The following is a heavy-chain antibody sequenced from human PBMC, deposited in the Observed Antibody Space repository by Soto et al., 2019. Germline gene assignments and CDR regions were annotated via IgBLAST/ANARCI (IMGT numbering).Heavy chain of an antibody. J-gene: IGHJ4*02. CDR1: GFTFISHS. D-gene: IGHD4-17*01. CDR2: ISSSGSTI. V-gene: IGHV3-48*01. CDR3: ARDRYGDYVVND. Sequence: EVQLVESGGGLVQPGGSLSLSCAASGFTFISHSMNWVRQAPGKGLEWVSYISSSGSTIFYADSVKGRFTISRDSAKNSLFLQMNNLRAEDTAVYYCARDRYGDYVVNDWGQGTLVTVSS.